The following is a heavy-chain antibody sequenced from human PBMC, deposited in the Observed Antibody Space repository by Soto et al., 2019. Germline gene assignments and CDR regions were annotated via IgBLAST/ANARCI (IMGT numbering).Heavy chain of an antibody. CDR3: AHRPFNSAWHDAYDI. J-gene: IGHJ3*02. CDR1: GFSLSARGEG. Sequence: SGPPLVNPPETLTLTCTFSGFSLSARGEGVGWIRQPPGKALEWLAIIYWDDDKRYSPSLRTTFTITKDTSKNQVVLTMTNMDPVDTATYFCAHRPFNSAWHDAYDIWGPGTMVTVSS. V-gene: IGHV2-5*02. CDR2: IYWDDDK. D-gene: IGHD5-18*01.